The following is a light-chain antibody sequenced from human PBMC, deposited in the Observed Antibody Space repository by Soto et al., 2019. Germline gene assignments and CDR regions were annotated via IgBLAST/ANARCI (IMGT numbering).Light chain of an antibody. CDR2: EVS. CDR1: SSDVGGYNY. CDR3: CSYAGSNTFA. J-gene: IGLJ1*01. V-gene: IGLV2-8*01. Sequence: QSALTQPASVSGSPGQSITISCTGTSSDVGGYNYVSWYQQHPGKAPKLMIYEVSKRPSGVPDRFSGYKSGNTASLTVSGLQAEDEADYYCCSYAGSNTFAFGTGTKLTVL.